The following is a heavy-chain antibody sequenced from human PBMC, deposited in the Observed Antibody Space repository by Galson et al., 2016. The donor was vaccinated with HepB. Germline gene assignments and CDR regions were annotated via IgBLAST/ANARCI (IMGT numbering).Heavy chain of an antibody. D-gene: IGHD3-3*01. Sequence: TLSLTCTVSGDSISSSRYYWGWVRQPPGKGLEYIGRVYYNGDTDYNPSLKSRVTMSVDTSKNQFSLKLSSVTAADSAIYYCTRPFWSGSRPPIDYGMDVWGQGTTVTVSS. J-gene: IGHJ6*02. CDR1: GDSISSSRYY. CDR3: TRPFWSGSRPPIDYGMDV. V-gene: IGHV4-39*01. CDR2: VYYNGDT.